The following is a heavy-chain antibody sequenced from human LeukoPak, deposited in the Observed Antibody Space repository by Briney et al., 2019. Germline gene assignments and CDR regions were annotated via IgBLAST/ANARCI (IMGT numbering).Heavy chain of an antibody. CDR3: AKPIAVAGSPPRYFDY. CDR1: GFTFSSYG. Sequence: GGSLRLSCAASGFTFSSYGMHWVRQAPGKGLEGVAVIWYDGSNKYYADSVKGRFNISGDNSKNTLYLQMNSLRAEDTAVYYCAKPIAVAGSPPRYFDYWGQGTLVTVSS. CDR2: IWYDGSNK. J-gene: IGHJ4*02. V-gene: IGHV3-33*06. D-gene: IGHD6-19*01.